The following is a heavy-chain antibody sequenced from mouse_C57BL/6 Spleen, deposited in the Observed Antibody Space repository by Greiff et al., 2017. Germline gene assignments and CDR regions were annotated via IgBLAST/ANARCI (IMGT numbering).Heavy chain of an antibody. J-gene: IGHJ4*01. CDR2: INPSNGGT. Sequence: QVQLQQPGTELVKPGASVKLSCKASGYTFTSYWMPWVKQRPGQGLEWIGNINPSNGGTNYNEKVKSKATLTVDKSSSTAYRQLSSLTSEDSAVYYCARDNGRDYYAMDYWGQGTSVTVSS. V-gene: IGHV1-53*01. CDR1: GYTFTSYW. D-gene: IGHD1-1*01. CDR3: ARDNGRDYYAMDY.